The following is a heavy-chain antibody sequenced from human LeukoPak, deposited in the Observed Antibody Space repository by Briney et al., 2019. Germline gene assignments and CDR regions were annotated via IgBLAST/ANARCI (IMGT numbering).Heavy chain of an antibody. CDR3: ARRANYDILTGYPYYFDY. Sequence: ASVKVSCKASGYTFTSYDINWVRQATGQGLEWMGWMNPNSGNTGYAQKFQGRVTMTRNTSISTAYMELSSLRSEDTAVYYCARRANYDILTGYPYYFDYWGQGTLVTVSS. CDR2: MNPNSGNT. CDR1: GYTFTSYD. V-gene: IGHV1-8*01. J-gene: IGHJ4*02. D-gene: IGHD3-9*01.